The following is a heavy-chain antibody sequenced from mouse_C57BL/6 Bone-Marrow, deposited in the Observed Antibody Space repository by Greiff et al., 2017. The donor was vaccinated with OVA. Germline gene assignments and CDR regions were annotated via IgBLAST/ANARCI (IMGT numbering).Heavy chain of an antibody. CDR3: ARQGGKGTGVYFDY. D-gene: IGHD4-1*01. CDR2: INPYNGGT. Sequence: EVQRVESGPVLVKPGASVKMSCKASGYTFTDYYMNWVKQSHGKSLEWIGGINPYNGGTSYNQKFKGKATLTVDKSSSTAYMELNSLTSEDSAVYYCARQGGKGTGVYFDYWGQGTTLTVSS. V-gene: IGHV1-19*01. CDR1: GYTFTDYY. J-gene: IGHJ2*01.